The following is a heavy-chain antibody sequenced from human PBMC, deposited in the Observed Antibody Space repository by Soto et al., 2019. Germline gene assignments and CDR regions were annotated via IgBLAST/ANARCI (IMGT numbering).Heavy chain of an antibody. D-gene: IGHD6-6*01. Sequence: QVQLVQSGAEVKKPGSSVKVSCKASGGTFSSYAISWVRQAPGQGLEWMGGIIPIFGTANYAQKFQGRVTITADESTSTAYMELSSQRSEDTAVYYCARYPYSSSPDGPYFDYWGQGTLVTVSS. V-gene: IGHV1-69*01. CDR2: IIPIFGTA. J-gene: IGHJ4*02. CDR1: GGTFSSYA. CDR3: ARYPYSSSPDGPYFDY.